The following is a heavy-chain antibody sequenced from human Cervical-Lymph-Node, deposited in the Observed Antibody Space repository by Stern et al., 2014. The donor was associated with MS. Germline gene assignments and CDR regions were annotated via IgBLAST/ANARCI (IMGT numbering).Heavy chain of an antibody. J-gene: IGHJ4*02. CDR2: IYWDDQT. CDR3: AHRTAGPFDY. Sequence: QVTLKESGPALVKPTQTLTLTCTFSGVSLSTSGLGVGWIRQPPGEALEWLAYIYWDDQTRYSPSLKSRLTITKDTSKNQVVLTLTNVDPVDTATYYCAHRTAGPFDYWGQGTLVTVSS. V-gene: IGHV2-5*02. CDR1: GVSLSTSGLG.